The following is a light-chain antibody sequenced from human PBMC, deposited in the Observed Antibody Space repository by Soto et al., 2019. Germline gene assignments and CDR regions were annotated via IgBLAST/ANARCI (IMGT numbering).Light chain of an antibody. CDR1: QSVSSY. CDR2: DAS. Sequence: EIVLTQSPATLSLSPGDRATLSCRASQSVSSYLAWFQQKHGQAPMLLIYDASNRATGIPARFSGSGSENVFTLTISSLEHEDSAVYYCQQRARWVTFGQGTRLEIK. J-gene: IGKJ5*01. V-gene: IGKV3-11*01. CDR3: QQRARWVT.